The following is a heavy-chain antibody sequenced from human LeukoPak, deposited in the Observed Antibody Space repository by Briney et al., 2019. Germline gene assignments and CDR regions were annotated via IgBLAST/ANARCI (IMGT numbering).Heavy chain of an antibody. D-gene: IGHD1/OR15-1a*01. Sequence: PGGSLRLSCAASRITFSRYSMNWVRQAPGKGLEWVSFIRSDGSKKYYADSVEGRFTISRDNARNTLYLQMNSLRAEDTAIYYCARNNWGIDYWGLGTLVTVSS. CDR1: RITFSRYS. CDR2: IRSDGSKK. V-gene: IGHV3-30*02. CDR3: ARNNWGIDY. J-gene: IGHJ4*01.